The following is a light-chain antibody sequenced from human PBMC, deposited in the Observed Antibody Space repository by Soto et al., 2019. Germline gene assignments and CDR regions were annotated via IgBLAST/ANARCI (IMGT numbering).Light chain of an antibody. V-gene: IGKV1-39*01. J-gene: IGKJ1*01. Sequence: IEVTLSPSSLAASLCDRVTITCRASQTIGTYVNWYRQKSGAAPELLIYDASTLQSGVPSRFRGGASGTDFTLTISSLQLDDFATYYCQQSYNTPLTVGQGTKVDTK. CDR1: QTIGTY. CDR2: DAS. CDR3: QQSYNTPLT.